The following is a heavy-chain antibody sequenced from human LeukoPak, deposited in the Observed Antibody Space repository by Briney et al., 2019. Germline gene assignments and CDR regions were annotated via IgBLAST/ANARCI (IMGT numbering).Heavy chain of an antibody. CDR3: GRFGDEAGIDY. CDR2: IKPSGTET. Sequence: PGGSLRLSCAASGFTFSTYWMTWVRQAPGKGLEWVANIKPSGTETYYGDPVKGRFTISRDNVKNLLYLQMSSLRAEDTAVYSCGRFGDEAGIDYWGQGTLVTVSS. J-gene: IGHJ4*02. V-gene: IGHV3-7*01. D-gene: IGHD3-10*01. CDR1: GFTFSTYW.